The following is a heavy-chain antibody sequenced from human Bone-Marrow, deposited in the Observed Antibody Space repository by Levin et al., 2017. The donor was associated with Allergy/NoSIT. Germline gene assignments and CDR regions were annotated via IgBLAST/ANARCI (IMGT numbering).Heavy chain of an antibody. CDR1: GDSVSSNTGG. D-gene: IGHD3-10*02. J-gene: IGHJ5*02. Sequence: SETLSLTCAVSGDSVSSNTGGWNWIRQSPSRGLEWLGRTYYRSKWYIDYAVSVQSRITINSDISQNQLSLQLNSVTPGDTAVYYCAGGGLVRGTVVWFDPWGQGTLVTVSS. V-gene: IGHV6-1*01. CDR2: TYYRSKWYI. CDR3: AGGGLVRGTVVWFDP.